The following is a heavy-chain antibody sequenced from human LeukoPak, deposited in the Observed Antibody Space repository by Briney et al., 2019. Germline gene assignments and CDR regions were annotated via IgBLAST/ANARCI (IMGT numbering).Heavy chain of an antibody. J-gene: IGHJ4*02. D-gene: IGHD2-15*01. CDR2: IDWYDDK. Sequence: SGPALVKPTQTLTLTCTFSGFSLSTSSMCVSWIRQPPGKALEWLALIDWYDDKDYSTSLKNRLTISKDTSKNRVVLTMTNMDTVDTATYYCARTVVVADINYFDYWGQGTLVTVSS. V-gene: IGHV2-70*01. CDR1: GFSLSTSSMC. CDR3: ARTVVVADINYFDY.